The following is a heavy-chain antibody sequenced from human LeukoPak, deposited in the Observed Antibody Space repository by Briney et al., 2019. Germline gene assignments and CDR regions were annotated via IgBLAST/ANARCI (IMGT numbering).Heavy chain of an antibody. Sequence: GGSLRLSCAASGFTFSSYSMNWVRQAPGKGLEWVSYISSGSSTRCYGDSVKGRFTISRDNAKTSLYLQMNSLRDEDTAVHYCARGLLYSGSYVDYWGQGTLVTVSS. V-gene: IGHV3-48*02. D-gene: IGHD1-26*01. CDR3: ARGLLYSGSYVDY. CDR2: ISSGSSTR. J-gene: IGHJ4*02. CDR1: GFTFSSYS.